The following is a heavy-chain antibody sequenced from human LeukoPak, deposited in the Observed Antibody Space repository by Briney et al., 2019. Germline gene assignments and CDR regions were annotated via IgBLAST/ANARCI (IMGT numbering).Heavy chain of an antibody. D-gene: IGHD2-15*01. CDR1: GDSVSSNSAP. CDR2: TDYRSKSYH. V-gene: IGHV6-1*01. CDR3: ARMRLPRPFDM. Sequence: SQTLSLTCAISGDSVSSNSAPWDWISQSPSRGLEWVGRTDYRSKSYHHYAVSVKSRITINPDTSKNQSSMQLNSVTPDDTAVYYCARMRLPRPFDMWGQGTMVTVSS. J-gene: IGHJ3*02.